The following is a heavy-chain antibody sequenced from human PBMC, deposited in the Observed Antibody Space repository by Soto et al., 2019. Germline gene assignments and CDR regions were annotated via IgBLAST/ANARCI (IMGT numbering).Heavy chain of an antibody. CDR3: ATPPGGGGY. CDR2: IYSGGYT. J-gene: IGHJ4*02. D-gene: IGHD3-10*01. V-gene: IGHV3-53*01. CDR1: GFTVSNNY. Sequence: EVQLVESGGGLIQPGGSLRLSCAVSGFTVSNNYMSWVRQAPGKGLEGVSVIYSGGYTAYGDSVKGRFTISRDNSKNPLFLKMKSLGADDPAVFSGATPPGGGGYWGQGTLVTVSS.